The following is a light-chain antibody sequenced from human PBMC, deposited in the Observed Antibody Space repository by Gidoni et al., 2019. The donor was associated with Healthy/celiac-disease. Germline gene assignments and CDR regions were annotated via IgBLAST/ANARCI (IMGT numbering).Light chain of an antibody. CDR2: GAS. CDR1: QSVSSSY. J-gene: IGKJ1*01. CDR3: QQYGSSPPWT. V-gene: IGKV3-20*01. Sequence: ELVLPHSPGTMSLSPGERATLSCRASQSVSSSYLAWYQQKPGQAPRLLIYGASSRDTGIQDRFSGSGSGTDFTLTISRLEPEDFAVYYCQQYGSSPPWTFGQGTKVEIK.